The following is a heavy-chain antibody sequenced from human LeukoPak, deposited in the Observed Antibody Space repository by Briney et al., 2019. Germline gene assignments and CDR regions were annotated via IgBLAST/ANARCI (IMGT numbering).Heavy chain of an antibody. CDR2: ISSSSSTM. D-gene: IGHD2-15*01. V-gene: IGHV3-48*04. CDR1: GFTFSSYS. J-gene: IGHJ2*01. Sequence: GGSLRLSCAASGFTFSSYSMNWVRQAPGKGLEWVSYISSSSSTMYYADSVKGRFTISRDNAKNSLYLQMNSLRAEDTAVYYCARGAAGPDLWGRGTLVTVSS. CDR3: ARGAAGPDL.